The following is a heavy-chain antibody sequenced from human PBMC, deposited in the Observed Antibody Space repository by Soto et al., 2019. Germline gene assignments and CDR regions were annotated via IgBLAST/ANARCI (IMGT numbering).Heavy chain of an antibody. Sequence: ASVKVSCKASGYTFTSYAMHWVRQAPGQRLEWMGWINAGNGSTNYAQKFQGRVTLTRDTSTSTVYMDLSSLKSEDTAVYYCARGLAAGDYWGQGTLVTVSS. J-gene: IGHJ4*02. CDR3: ARGLAAGDY. D-gene: IGHD6-13*01. V-gene: IGHV1-3*01. CDR2: INAGNGST. CDR1: GYTFTSYA.